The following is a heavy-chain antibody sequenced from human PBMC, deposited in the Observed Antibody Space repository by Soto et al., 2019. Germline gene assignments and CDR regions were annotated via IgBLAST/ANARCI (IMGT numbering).Heavy chain of an antibody. CDR2: ISYDGSNK. CDR1: GFTFSSYA. CDR3: AREVEYYDSSGYYAY. J-gene: IGHJ4*02. V-gene: IGHV3-30-3*01. Sequence: GGSLRLSCAASGFTFSSYAMHWVRQAPGKGLEWVAVISYDGSNKYYADSVKGRFTISRDNSKNTLYLQMNSLRAEDTAVYYCAREVEYYDSSGYYAYWGQGTMVTVSS. D-gene: IGHD3-22*01.